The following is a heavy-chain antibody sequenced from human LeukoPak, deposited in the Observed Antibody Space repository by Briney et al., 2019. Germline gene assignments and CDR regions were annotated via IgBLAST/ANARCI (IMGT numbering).Heavy chain of an antibody. D-gene: IGHD2-8*01. CDR1: GYTFTGYY. Sequence: ASVKLSCKASGYTFTGYYMHWVRQAPGQGLEWLGWINPNSGGTNYAQTFQGRVTMNCDTTLSTAYMELSRLSSDDTAVYYCARCRRMGAFDIWLQGTMVSVSS. V-gene: IGHV1-2*02. CDR2: INPNSGGT. CDR3: ARCRRMGAFDI. J-gene: IGHJ3*02.